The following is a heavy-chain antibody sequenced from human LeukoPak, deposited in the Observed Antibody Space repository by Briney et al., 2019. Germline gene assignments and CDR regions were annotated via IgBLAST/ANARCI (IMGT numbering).Heavy chain of an antibody. D-gene: IGHD3-10*01. V-gene: IGHV1-69*04. CDR1: GGTFSSYA. Sequence: GASVKVSCKASGGTFSSYAISWVRQAPGQGLEWMGRIIPILGIANYAQKFQGRVTMTRDTSTSTVNMELSSLRSEDTAVYYCARDPHGSGVGGMDVWGQGTTVTVSS. J-gene: IGHJ6*02. CDR3: ARDPHGSGVGGMDV. CDR2: IIPILGIA.